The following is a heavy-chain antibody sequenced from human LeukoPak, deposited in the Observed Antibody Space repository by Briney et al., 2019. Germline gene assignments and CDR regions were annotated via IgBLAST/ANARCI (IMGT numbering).Heavy chain of an antibody. CDR2: VNTDGSST. Sequence: GGSLRLSCAASGFTFSSYWMHWVRQAPGKGLVWVSRVNTDGSSTTYADSVKGRFTISRDNAKNTLYLQMNSLRAEDTAVYYCARDLRGIVVVTAIDYWGQGTLVTVCS. CDR3: ARDLRGIVVVTAIDY. V-gene: IGHV3-74*01. D-gene: IGHD2-21*02. J-gene: IGHJ4*02. CDR1: GFTFSSYW.